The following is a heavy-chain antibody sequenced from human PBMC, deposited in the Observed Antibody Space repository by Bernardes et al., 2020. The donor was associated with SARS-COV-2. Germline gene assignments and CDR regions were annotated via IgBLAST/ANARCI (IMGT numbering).Heavy chain of an antibody. D-gene: IGHD1-26*01. CDR1: GYSFTSYG. J-gene: IGHJ1*01. Sequence: ASVQVSCKASGYSFTSYGLTWMRQAPGQGLEWVGWISPYNGHTNYAQKVQGRVTMTTDTSTSTAYMELRSLRSDDTAVYYCTRDLDGSSRASGFWGQGTLVTVSS. V-gene: IGHV1-18*01. CDR3: TRDLDGSSRASGF. CDR2: ISPYNGHT.